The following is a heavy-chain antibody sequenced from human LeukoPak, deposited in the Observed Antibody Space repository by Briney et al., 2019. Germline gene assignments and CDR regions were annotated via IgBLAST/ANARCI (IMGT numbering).Heavy chain of an antibody. CDR3: AREIVGTHKSRFDP. Sequence: PGGSLRLSCAASGFTFSGRWMSWLRQAPGKGLEWVASINQDGTDKYYVDSVKGRFTISRGNAKNSLYLQMNSLRAEDTAVYYCAREIVGTHKSRFDPWGQGTLVTVSS. V-gene: IGHV3-7*03. CDR1: GFTFSGRW. D-gene: IGHD1-26*01. CDR2: INQDGTDK. J-gene: IGHJ5*02.